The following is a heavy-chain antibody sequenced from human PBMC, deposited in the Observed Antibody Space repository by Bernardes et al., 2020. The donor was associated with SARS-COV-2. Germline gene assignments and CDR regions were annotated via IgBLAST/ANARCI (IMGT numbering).Heavy chain of an antibody. Sequence: SLIKSCAASGFTFRDSYMSWIRQAPGKGLEWVSYISSSGSTIYYADSVKGRFTISRDNAKNSLYLQMNSLRAEDTAVYYCARDGYCTSTSCPNYYYYGMDVWGQGTTVIASS. CDR1: GFTFRDSY. J-gene: IGHJ6*02. CDR2: ISSSGSTI. V-gene: IGHV3-11*01. D-gene: IGHD2-2*03. CDR3: ARDGYCTSTSCPNYYYYGMDV.